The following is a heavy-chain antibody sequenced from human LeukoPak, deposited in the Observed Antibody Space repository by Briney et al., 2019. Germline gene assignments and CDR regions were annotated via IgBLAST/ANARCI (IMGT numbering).Heavy chain of an antibody. D-gene: IGHD4-17*01. CDR1: GFTFSSYG. Sequence: PGGSLRLSCAASGFTFSSYGMHWVRQAPGKGLEWVAVISYDGSNKYYADSVKGRFTISRDNSRNTLYLQMNSLRAEDTAVYYCATESASNRFMTTVTTAVDYWGQGTLVTVSS. CDR3: ATESASNRFMTTVTTAVDY. J-gene: IGHJ4*02. CDR2: ISYDGSNK. V-gene: IGHV3-30*03.